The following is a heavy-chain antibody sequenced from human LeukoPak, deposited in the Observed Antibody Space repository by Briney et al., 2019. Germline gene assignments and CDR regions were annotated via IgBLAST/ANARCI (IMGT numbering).Heavy chain of an antibody. J-gene: IGHJ4*02. CDR3: ARGGSYSDS. Sequence: SETLTLTCSVSGGSISGHYWNWIRQPPGKGLEWIGYIYSSGSTNYNPSLKSRLTISVDTPKNQFSLKLTSVTAADTAVYYCARGGSYSDSWGQGTLVTVSS. CDR2: IYSSGST. V-gene: IGHV4-59*11. D-gene: IGHD1-26*01. CDR1: GGSISGHY.